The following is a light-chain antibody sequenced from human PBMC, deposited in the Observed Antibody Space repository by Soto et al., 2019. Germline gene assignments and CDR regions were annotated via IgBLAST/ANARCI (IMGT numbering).Light chain of an antibody. CDR1: SSDIGSYNY. J-gene: IGLJ3*02. V-gene: IGLV2-14*01. CDR2: DVS. CDR3: SSYTSSSTWV. Sequence: QSALTQAASVSGSPGQSITISCTGTSSDIGSYNYVSWYQQHPGKALKLIIYDVSSRPSGVSDRFAGSKSGNTASLTISGLQGEDGADYYCSSYTSSSTWVFGGGTKLTVL.